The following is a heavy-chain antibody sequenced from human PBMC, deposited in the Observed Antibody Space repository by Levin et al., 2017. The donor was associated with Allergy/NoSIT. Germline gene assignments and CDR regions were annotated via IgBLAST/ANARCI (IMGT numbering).Heavy chain of an antibody. CDR1: GGSIGSSSYY. V-gene: IGHV4-39*01. CDR3: ARRFAASSNWDFDY. J-gene: IGHJ4*02. Sequence: SETLSLTCTVSGGSIGSSSYYWGWIRQPPGKGLEWVGSIYYTGGAYYNPSLKSRLTISVDTSKNQFSVKLPSVTAADTAVYYCARRFAASSNWDFDYWGRGSLVTVSS. D-gene: IGHD4-11*01. CDR2: IYYTGGA.